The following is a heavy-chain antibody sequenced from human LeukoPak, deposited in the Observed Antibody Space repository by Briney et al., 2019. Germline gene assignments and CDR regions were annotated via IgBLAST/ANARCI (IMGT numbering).Heavy chain of an antibody. CDR1: GFTFSTYN. CDR3: TVEAGRFDY. D-gene: IGHD3-10*01. Sequence: GGSLRLSCEASGFTFSTYNMNWVRQAPGKRLEWVSSITSSSSYAFYADSVKGRFTISRDNAKSSLYLQMNNLRAEDTAVYYCTVEAGRFDYWGQGTLVTVSS. J-gene: IGHJ4*02. V-gene: IGHV3-21*01. CDR2: ITSSSSYA.